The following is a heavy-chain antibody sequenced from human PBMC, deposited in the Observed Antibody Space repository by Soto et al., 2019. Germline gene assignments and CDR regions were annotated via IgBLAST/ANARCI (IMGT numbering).Heavy chain of an antibody. CDR2: IIPIFGTT. D-gene: IGHD3-3*01. CDR1: GGTFSSYA. CDR3: ARVNDFWSGLHGMDV. V-gene: IGHV1-69*01. J-gene: IGHJ6*02. Sequence: QVQLVQSGAEVKKPGSSVKVSCKASGGTFSSYAISWVRQAPGQGLEWMGGIIPIFGTTNYAQKFQGRVTITADESTSTAYMELSSLRTEDTAVYFCARVNDFWSGLHGMDVWGQGTTVTVSS.